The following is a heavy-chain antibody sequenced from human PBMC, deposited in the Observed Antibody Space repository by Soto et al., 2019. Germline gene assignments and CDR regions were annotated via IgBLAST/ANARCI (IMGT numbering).Heavy chain of an antibody. V-gene: IGHV3-11*01. Sequence: GGSLRLSCAVLGFPFSDFYMRGIGQAPGKGLEWVSYISDSGTSTYYADSVKGGFIISRDNAKSSLYLQMNSLRAEDTAMYYCIRDYGDYCGQGTLVTVSS. D-gene: IGHD4-17*01. J-gene: IGHJ4*02. CDR1: GFPFSDFY. CDR3: IRDYGDY. CDR2: ISDSGTST.